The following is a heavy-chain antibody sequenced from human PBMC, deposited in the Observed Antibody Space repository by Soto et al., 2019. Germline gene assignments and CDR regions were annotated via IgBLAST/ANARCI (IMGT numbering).Heavy chain of an antibody. CDR3: ATYSRGEGGRGY. CDR2: DYSDSA. Sequence: QVQLQESGPGVVRPSETLSLTCTVSGASVSSHHWPWIRQPPGKGLEWIGDYSDSASYSPSLKSRVTLSAETSKNLFSLKLTSVAAADAAVYYCATYSRGEGGRGYWGQGIQVTVSS. V-gene: IGHV4-59*08. J-gene: IGHJ4*02. D-gene: IGHD6-19*01. CDR1: GASVSSHH.